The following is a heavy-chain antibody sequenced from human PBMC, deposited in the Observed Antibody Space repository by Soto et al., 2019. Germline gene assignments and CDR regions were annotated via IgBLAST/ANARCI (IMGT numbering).Heavy chain of an antibody. J-gene: IGHJ5*02. Sequence: SETLSLTCTVSGGSISSGGYYWSWIRQHPGKGLEWIGYIYYSGSTYYKPSLKSRVTISVDTSKNQFSLKLSSVTAADTAVYYCARGLKTNWFDPWGQGTLVTVSS. V-gene: IGHV4-31*03. CDR1: GGSISSGGYY. CDR2: IYYSGST. CDR3: ARGLKTNWFDP. D-gene: IGHD3-22*01.